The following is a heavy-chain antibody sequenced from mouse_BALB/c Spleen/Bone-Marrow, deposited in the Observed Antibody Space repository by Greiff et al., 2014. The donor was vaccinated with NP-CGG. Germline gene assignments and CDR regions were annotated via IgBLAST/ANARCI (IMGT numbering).Heavy chain of an antibody. CDR2: ISSGGST. Sequence: EVQLVESGGGLVKPGGSLKLSCAASGFTFSSYAMSWVRQTPEKRLEWVASISSGGSTYYPDSVKGRFTISRDNARNILYLQMSSLRSEDTAMYYCARGGGYYYAMDYWDQGTSVTVSS. CDR3: ARGGGYYYAMDY. CDR1: GFTFSSYA. V-gene: IGHV5-6-5*01. J-gene: IGHJ4*01.